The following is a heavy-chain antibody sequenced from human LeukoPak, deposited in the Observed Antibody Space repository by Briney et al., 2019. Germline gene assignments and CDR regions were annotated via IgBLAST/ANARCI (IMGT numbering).Heavy chain of an antibody. V-gene: IGHV4-59*01. CDR3: ARVGPYPGLDAFDI. J-gene: IGHJ3*02. CDR2: IHHSGTT. CDR1: GGSISSYY. Sequence: SETLSLTCTVSGGSISSYYWSWIRQAPGKGLEWIGYIHHSGTTNQNPSLKSRVTISIDTSKNQFSLKLSSVTAADTAVYYCARVGPYPGLDAFDIWGQGTMVTVSS. D-gene: IGHD2-2*01.